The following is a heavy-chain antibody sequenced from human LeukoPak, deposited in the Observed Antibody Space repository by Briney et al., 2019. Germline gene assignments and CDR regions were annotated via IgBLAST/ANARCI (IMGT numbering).Heavy chain of an antibody. D-gene: IGHD3-3*01. V-gene: IGHV4-31*03. CDR2: IYYSGST. CDR1: GGSISSGGYY. J-gene: IGHJ4*02. CDR3: ARGEAIFGVVVKFDY. Sequence: SETLSLACTVSGGSISSGGYYWSWIPQHPGKGLEWIGYIYYSGSTYYNPSLKSRVTISVDTSKNQFSLKLSSVTAADTAEYYCARGEAIFGVVVKFDYWGQGTLVTVSS.